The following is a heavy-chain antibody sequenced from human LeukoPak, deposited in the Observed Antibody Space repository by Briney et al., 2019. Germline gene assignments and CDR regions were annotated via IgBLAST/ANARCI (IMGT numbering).Heavy chain of an antibody. Sequence: SQTLSLTCTVSGGSISSGGYYWSWIRQHPGKGLEWIGYIYYSGSTYYNPSLKSRVTISVDTSKNQFSLKLSSVTAAATAVYYCARDQDTAMVGLDYWGPGTLVTVSS. D-gene: IGHD5-18*01. J-gene: IGHJ4*02. CDR3: ARDQDTAMVGLDY. V-gene: IGHV4-31*03. CDR2: IYYSGST. CDR1: GGSISSGGYY.